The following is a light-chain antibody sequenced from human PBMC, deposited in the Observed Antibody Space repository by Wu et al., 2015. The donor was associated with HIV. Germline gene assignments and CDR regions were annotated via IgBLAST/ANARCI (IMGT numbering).Light chain of an antibody. V-gene: IGKV3-11*01. CDR3: QQRNNWPLT. Sequence: EIVLTQSPATLSLSPGERATLSCRASQRVDNYLAWYQQKPGQAPRLLIYAASNRVIGIPARLSGSGSGTDFTLTISSLEPEDFAVYYCQQRNNWPLTFGQGTRLEIK. CDR1: QRVDNY. CDR2: AAS. J-gene: IGKJ5*01.